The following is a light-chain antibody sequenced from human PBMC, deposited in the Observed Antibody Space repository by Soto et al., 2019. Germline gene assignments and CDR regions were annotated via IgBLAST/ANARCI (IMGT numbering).Light chain of an antibody. CDR2: GAS. CDR3: QQYNSYRA. Sequence: DIQMTQSPSTLSGSVGDRVTITCRASQTISSWLAWYQQKPGKAPKLLIYGASTLQSGVPSRFSGSGFGTEFTLTISSLQPDDFATYYCQQYNSYRAFGQGTKVDI. V-gene: IGKV1-5*01. J-gene: IGKJ1*01. CDR1: QTISSW.